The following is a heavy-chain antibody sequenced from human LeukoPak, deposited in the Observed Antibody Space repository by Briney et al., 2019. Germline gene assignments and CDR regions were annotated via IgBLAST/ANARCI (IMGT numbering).Heavy chain of an antibody. CDR3: AREEFSNYEDYYYYYYMDV. J-gene: IGHJ6*03. Sequence: PSETLSLTCTVSGGSISSGSYYWSWIRQPAGKGLEWIGRIYTSGSTNYNPSLKSRVTISVDTSKNQFSLKLSSVTAADTAVYYCAREEFSNYEDYYYYYYMDVWGKGTTVTVSS. V-gene: IGHV4-61*02. CDR1: GGSISSGSYY. CDR2: IYTSGST. D-gene: IGHD4-11*01.